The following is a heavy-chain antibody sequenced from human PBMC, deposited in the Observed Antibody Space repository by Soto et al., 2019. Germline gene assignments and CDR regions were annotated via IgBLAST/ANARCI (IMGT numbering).Heavy chain of an antibody. CDR2: ISSGSSNI. CDR3: ASATVVAATFDF. Sequence: EVQLVESGGGLVKHGGSLTLSCAASGFAFRSYNMNWVRQAPGKGLEWVASISSGSSNIYYADSVKGRFTISRDNAKNSLFLQMDSLRAEDSAVYYCASATVVAATFDFLGQGTLVSVSS. J-gene: IGHJ4*02. D-gene: IGHD2-15*01. V-gene: IGHV3-21*01. CDR1: GFAFRSYN.